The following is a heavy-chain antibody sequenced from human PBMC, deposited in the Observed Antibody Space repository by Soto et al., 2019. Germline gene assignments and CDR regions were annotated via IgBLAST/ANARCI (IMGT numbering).Heavy chain of an antibody. CDR2: ISGSGGST. D-gene: IGHD3-22*01. Sequence: PGGSLRLSCAASGFTFSSYAMSWVRQAPGKGLEWVSAISGSGGSTYYADSVKGRFTISRDNSKNTLYLQMNSLRAEDTAVYYCAKDKGRDEDSSGYSSAWFDPWGKGTLVTVSS. J-gene: IGHJ5*02. CDR1: GFTFSSYA. V-gene: IGHV3-23*01. CDR3: AKDKGRDEDSSGYSSAWFDP.